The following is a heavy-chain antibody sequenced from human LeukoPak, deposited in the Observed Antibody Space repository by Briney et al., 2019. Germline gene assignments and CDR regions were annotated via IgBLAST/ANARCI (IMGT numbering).Heavy chain of an antibody. CDR3: ANEARPNDY. CDR2: IDISGGST. D-gene: IGHD6-6*01. Sequence: GGSLRLSCAVSGFTFNGHAMCWVRQAPGKGLEWVSSIDISGGSTYYADSVKGRFTISRDNSKNTLYLQMNSLRGEDTALYFCANEARPNDYWGQGTLVAVSS. CDR1: GFTFNGHA. J-gene: IGHJ4*02. V-gene: IGHV3-23*01.